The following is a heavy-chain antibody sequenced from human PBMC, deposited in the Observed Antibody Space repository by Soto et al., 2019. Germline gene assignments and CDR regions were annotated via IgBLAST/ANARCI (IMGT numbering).Heavy chain of an antibody. Sequence: KPGGSLRLSCAASGFTFSSYSMNWVRQAPGKGLEWVSSISSSSSYIYYADSVKGRFTISRDNAKNSLYLQMNSLRAEDTAVYYCARGRIVVVPAAIYYYYGMDVWGQGTTVTV. V-gene: IGHV3-21*01. J-gene: IGHJ6*02. CDR2: ISSSSSYI. CDR3: ARGRIVVVPAAIYYYYGMDV. CDR1: GFTFSSYS. D-gene: IGHD2-2*01.